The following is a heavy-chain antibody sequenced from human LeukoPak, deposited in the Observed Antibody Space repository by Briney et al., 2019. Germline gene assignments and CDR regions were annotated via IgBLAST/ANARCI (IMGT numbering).Heavy chain of an antibody. V-gene: IGHV3-9*01. Sequence: PGGSLRLSCAASGFTFDDYAMHWVRHAPGKGLEWVSGISWNSGSIGYADSVKGRFTISRDNAKNSLYLQMNSLRAEDTALYYCAKDLRYCSGGSCYGYYYYYGMDVWGQGTTVTVSS. D-gene: IGHD2-15*01. J-gene: IGHJ6*02. CDR1: GFTFDDYA. CDR3: AKDLRYCSGGSCYGYYYYYGMDV. CDR2: ISWNSGSI.